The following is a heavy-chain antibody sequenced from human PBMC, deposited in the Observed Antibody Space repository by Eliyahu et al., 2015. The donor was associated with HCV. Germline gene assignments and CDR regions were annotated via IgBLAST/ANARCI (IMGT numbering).Heavy chain of an antibody. V-gene: IGHV3-33*01. CDR1: GFTFSSYG. J-gene: IGHJ4*02. Sequence: QVQLVESGGGVVQPGRSLRLSCAASGFTFSSYGMHWVRQAPGKGLEWVAVIWYDGSNKYYADSVKGRFTISRDNSKNTLYLQMNSLRAEDTAVYYCARQIYYGSETFDYWGQGTLVTVSS. D-gene: IGHD3-10*01. CDR3: ARQIYYGSETFDY. CDR2: IWYDGSNK.